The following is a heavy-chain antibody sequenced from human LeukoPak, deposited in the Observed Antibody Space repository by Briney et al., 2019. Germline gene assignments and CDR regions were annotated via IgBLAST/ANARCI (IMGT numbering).Heavy chain of an antibody. V-gene: IGHV1-24*01. D-gene: IGHD4-17*01. CDR2: FDPEDGET. CDR3: ATDPPTTYGDHGY. CDR1: GYTLTELS. J-gene: IGHJ4*02. Sequence: ASVRVSCKVSGYTLTELSMHWVRQAPGKGLEWMGGFDPEDGETIYAQKFQGRVTMTEDTSTDTAYMELSSLGSEDTTVYYCATDPPTTYGDHGYWGQGTLVTVSS.